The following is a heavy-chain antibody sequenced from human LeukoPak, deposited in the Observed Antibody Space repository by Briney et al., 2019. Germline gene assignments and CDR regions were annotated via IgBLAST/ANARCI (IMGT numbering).Heavy chain of an antibody. CDR1: GGSFSGYY. V-gene: IGHV4-34*01. D-gene: IGHD6-6*01. J-gene: IGHJ4*02. Sequence: LETLSLTCAVYGGSFSGYYWSWIRQPPGKGLEWIGEIIHRGSTNYNPSLKSRLTISVDTSKNQFSLKLSSVTAADTAVYYCARGDTVAARPGRFDYWGQGTLVTVSS. CDR3: ARGDTVAARPGRFDY. CDR2: IIHRGST.